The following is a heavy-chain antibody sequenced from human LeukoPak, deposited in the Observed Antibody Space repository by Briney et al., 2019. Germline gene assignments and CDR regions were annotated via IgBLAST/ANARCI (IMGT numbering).Heavy chain of an antibody. V-gene: IGHV3-21*01. CDR2: ISSSSYI. D-gene: IGHD3-22*01. CDR3: ARVLLDTMIGPFGY. Sequence: PGGSLRLSCAASVFTFSSYTMNWVRQAPGEGLEWVSSISSSSYIYYADSLKGRFTISRDNAKNSLYLQMNSRRAEDTAVYYCARVLLDTMIGPFGYGGEGTLVTVSS. J-gene: IGHJ4*02. CDR1: VFTFSSYT.